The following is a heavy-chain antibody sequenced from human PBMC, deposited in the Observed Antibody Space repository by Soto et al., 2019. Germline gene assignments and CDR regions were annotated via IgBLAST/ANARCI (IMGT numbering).Heavy chain of an antibody. Sequence: QVQLVESGGGLVKPGGSLRLSCVASGFTFSDYYMSWIRQAPGKGLEWVSYISTSGGTIYYADSVKGRFTVSRDNAKNSXYXRMNSLRAEDTAVYYCARDDIAVAGISTYYYYGMDVWGQGTTVTVSS. V-gene: IGHV3-11*01. D-gene: IGHD6-19*01. J-gene: IGHJ6*02. CDR2: ISTSGGTI. CDR1: GFTFSDYY. CDR3: ARDDIAVAGISTYYYYGMDV.